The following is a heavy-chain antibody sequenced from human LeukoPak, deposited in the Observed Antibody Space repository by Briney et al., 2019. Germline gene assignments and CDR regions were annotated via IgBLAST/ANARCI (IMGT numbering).Heavy chain of an antibody. D-gene: IGHD5-24*01. CDR1: GGSISSGSYY. CDR2: IYTSGST. J-gene: IGHJ5*02. V-gene: IGHV4-61*02. CDR3: ARDPFPRGFDP. Sequence: SETLSLTCTVSGGSISSGSYYWSWIRQPAGKGLEWIGRIYTSGSTNYNPSLKSRVTMSVDTSKNQFSLKLSSVTAADTAVYYCARDPFPRGFDPWGQGTLVTVSS.